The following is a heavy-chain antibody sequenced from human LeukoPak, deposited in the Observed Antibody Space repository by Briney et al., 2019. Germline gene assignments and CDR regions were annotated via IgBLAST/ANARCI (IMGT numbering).Heavy chain of an antibody. V-gene: IGHV3-7*05. CDR1: GFIFSNYW. D-gene: IGHD4-17*01. Sequence: GGSLRLSCSASGFIFSNYWMSWVRQAPGKGLEWVANIKQDGREKFYVDSVKGRFTISRDNTKNSLALQMNSLRAEDTAVYYCARDKSYGDSEDYWGQGTLVTVSS. J-gene: IGHJ4*02. CDR2: IKQDGREK. CDR3: ARDKSYGDSEDY.